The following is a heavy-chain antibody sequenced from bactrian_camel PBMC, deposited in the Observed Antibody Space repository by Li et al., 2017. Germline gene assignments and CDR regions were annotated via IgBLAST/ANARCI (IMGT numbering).Heavy chain of an antibody. Sequence: HVQLVESGGDSVQAGGSLRLTCTGPPYQYTSWCWGWWRQPPGKEREGVVTIDDDGRTSYLQSVKGRFTISQDNAKNTVYLQMNSLKPEDTAMYYCAADLNPWSGGNCVTAGRVRYWGQGTQVTVS. CDR3: AADLNPWSGGNCVTAGRVRY. CDR2: IDDDGRT. CDR1: PYQYTSWC. D-gene: IGHD2*01. V-gene: IGHV3S53*01. J-gene: IGHJ4*01.